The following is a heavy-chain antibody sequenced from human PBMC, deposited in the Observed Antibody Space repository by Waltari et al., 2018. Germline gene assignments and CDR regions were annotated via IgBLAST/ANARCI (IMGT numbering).Heavy chain of an antibody. CDR2: INHSGST. CDR3: ARGGVPAAIPDY. V-gene: IGHV4-34*01. CDR1: GGSFSGYY. Sequence: QVQLQQWGAGLLKTSETLSLTCAVYGGSFSGYYWSWIRQPPGKGLEWIGEINHSGSTNYNPSLKSRVTISVDTSKNQFSLKLSSVTAADTAVYYCARGGVPAAIPDYWGQGTLVTVSS. J-gene: IGHJ4*02. D-gene: IGHD2-2*01.